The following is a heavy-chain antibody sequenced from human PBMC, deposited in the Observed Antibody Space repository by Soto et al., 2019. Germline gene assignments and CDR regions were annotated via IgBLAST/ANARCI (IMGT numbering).Heavy chain of an antibody. J-gene: IGHJ1*01. CDR2: MNPNSGNT. D-gene: IGHD6-19*01. Sequence: QVQLVQSGAEVKKPGASVKVSCKASGYTFTSYDITWVRQATGQGLEWMGWMNPNSGNTGYAQKFQGRVTMTRNTSISKAYMELSSLRSEDTAVYYCARGLHAIAVAGTEYFQHWGQGTLVTVSS. V-gene: IGHV1-8*01. CDR3: ARGLHAIAVAGTEYFQH. CDR1: GYTFTSYD.